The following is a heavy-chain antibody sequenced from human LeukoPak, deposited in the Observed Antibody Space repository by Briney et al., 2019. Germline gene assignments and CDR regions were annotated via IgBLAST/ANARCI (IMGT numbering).Heavy chain of an antibody. V-gene: IGHV1-69*06. Sequence: ASVKVSCKASGGTFSSYAISWVRQAPGQGLEWMGGIIPIFGTANYAQKFKGRVTITADKSTSTAYMELSSLRSEDTAVYYCARGGGYSGYGAFDIWGQGTMVTVSS. CDR1: GGTFSSYA. CDR3: ARGGGYSGYGAFDI. CDR2: IIPIFGTA. J-gene: IGHJ3*02. D-gene: IGHD5-12*01.